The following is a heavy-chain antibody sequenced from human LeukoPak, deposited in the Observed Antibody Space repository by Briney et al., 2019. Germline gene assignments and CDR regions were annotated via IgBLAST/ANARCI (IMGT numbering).Heavy chain of an antibody. Sequence: QTGGSLRLSCAASGFTFSSYAMSWVRQAPGKGLEWVSAISGSGASTYYSDSVKGRFTISRDNSKNTVYLQMNSLRAEDTAVYYCARPWGTTLEMATMGYYGMDVWGQGTTVTVSS. J-gene: IGHJ6*02. V-gene: IGHV3-23*01. D-gene: IGHD5-24*01. CDR1: GFTFSSYA. CDR3: ARPWGTTLEMATMGYYGMDV. CDR2: ISGSGAST.